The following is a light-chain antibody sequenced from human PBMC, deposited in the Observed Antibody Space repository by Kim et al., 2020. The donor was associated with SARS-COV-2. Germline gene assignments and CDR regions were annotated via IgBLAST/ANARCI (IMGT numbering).Light chain of an antibody. CDR1: SSDVVGYNY. Sequence: PEQSVTISCTVTSSDVVGYNYVSGYQQHPGKAPKLMIYDVSKRPSGVSNRFSGAKSGNTASLTISGLQAEDEADYYCSSYTSSSTVFGGGTKLTVL. CDR3: SSYTSSSTV. V-gene: IGLV2-14*04. J-gene: IGLJ3*02. CDR2: DVS.